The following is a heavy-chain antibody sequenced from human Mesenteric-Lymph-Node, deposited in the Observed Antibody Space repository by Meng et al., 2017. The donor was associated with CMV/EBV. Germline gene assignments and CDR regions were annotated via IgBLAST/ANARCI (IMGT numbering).Heavy chain of an antibody. D-gene: IGHD2-2*01. CDR3: AIGSTSSLYYYGMDV. CDR2: INHSGST. CDR1: GGSFSSYY. Sequence: SETLSLTCAVYGGSFSSYYWSWIRQPPGKGLEWMGEINHSGSTNYNPSLKSRVTISVDTSKNQFSLTLGSVAAADTAVYYCAIGSTSSLYYYGMDVWGQGTTVTVSS. J-gene: IGHJ6*02. V-gene: IGHV4-34*01.